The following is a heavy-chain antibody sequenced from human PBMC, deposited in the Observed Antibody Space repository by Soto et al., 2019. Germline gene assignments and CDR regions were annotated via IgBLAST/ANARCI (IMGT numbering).Heavy chain of an antibody. J-gene: IGHJ4*02. V-gene: IGHV5-51*01. CDR1: GYSFTSYW. D-gene: IGHD2-2*01. CDR2: IYPGDSDN. Sequence: GESLKISCKGSGYSFTSYWIGWVRQMPGKGLEWMGIIYPGDSDNRYSPSFQGQVTISADKSISTAYLQWSSLKASDTAMYYCARGGYCSSTSCYGLYPSDYWGQGTLVTVSS. CDR3: ARGGYCSSTSCYGLYPSDY.